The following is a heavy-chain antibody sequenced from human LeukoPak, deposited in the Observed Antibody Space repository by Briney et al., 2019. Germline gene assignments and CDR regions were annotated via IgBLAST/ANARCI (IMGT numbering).Heavy chain of an antibody. D-gene: IGHD2-8*02. CDR1: GGSISSSSYY. CDR3: ARGCTGGVWIPYYYYYYMDV. J-gene: IGHJ6*03. Sequence: PSETLSLTCTVSGGSISSSSYYWGWIRQPPGKGLEWIGSIYYSGSTHYNPSLKSRVTISVDTSKNQFSLKLSSVTAADTAVYYCARGCTGGVWIPYYYYYYMDVWGKGTTVTVSS. CDR2: IYYSGST. V-gene: IGHV4-39*01.